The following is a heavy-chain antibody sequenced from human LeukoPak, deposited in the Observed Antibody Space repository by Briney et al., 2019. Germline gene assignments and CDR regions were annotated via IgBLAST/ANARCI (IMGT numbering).Heavy chain of an antibody. V-gene: IGHV1-46*01. CDR1: GYTFTSYY. CDR3: ARDRYYYDSSGPYYFDY. J-gene: IGHJ4*02. Sequence: ASVKVSCKASGYTFTSYYMHWVRQAPGQGLEWMGIINPSGGSTSYAQKFQGRVTMTRDMSTSTVYMELSSLRSEGTAVYYCARDRYYYDSSGPYYFDYWGQGTLVTVSS. CDR2: INPSGGST. D-gene: IGHD3-22*01.